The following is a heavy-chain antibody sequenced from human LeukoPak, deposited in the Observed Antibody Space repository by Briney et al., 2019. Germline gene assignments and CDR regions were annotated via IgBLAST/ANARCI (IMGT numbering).Heavy chain of an antibody. J-gene: IGHJ2*01. CDR3: ARRWAARRDWYFDL. Sequence: PSQTLSLTCTVSGGSISSGSYYWSWIRQPAGKGLEWIGRIYTSGSTNYNPSLKSRVTISVDTSKNQFSLKLSSVTAADTAVYYCARRWAARRDWYFDLWGRGTLVTVSS. V-gene: IGHV4-61*02. CDR1: GGSISSGSYY. CDR2: IYTSGST. D-gene: IGHD6-6*01.